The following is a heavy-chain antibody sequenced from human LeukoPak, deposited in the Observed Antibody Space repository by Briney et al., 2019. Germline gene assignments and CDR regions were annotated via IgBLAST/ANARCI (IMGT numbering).Heavy chain of an antibody. CDR1: GFTFSDYE. D-gene: IGHD5-12*01. Sequence: PGRSLRLSCAASGFTFSDYEMNWVRQAPGKGLEWISYISTAGSTKYYAESVKGRFTISRDNAKDSLYLQMNSLRAEDTAVYYCTRLGDVDYWGQGTLVTVSS. V-gene: IGHV3-48*03. CDR2: ISTAGSTK. J-gene: IGHJ4*02. CDR3: TRLGDVDY.